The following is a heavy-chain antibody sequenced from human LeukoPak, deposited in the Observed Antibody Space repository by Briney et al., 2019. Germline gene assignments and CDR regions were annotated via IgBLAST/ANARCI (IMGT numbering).Heavy chain of an antibody. Sequence: SETLSLTCTVSGGSISSSSYYWGWIRQPPGKGLEWIGSIYYSGSTYYNPSLKSRVTISVDTSKNQFSLKLSSVTAADTAVYYCARDIVLPPDAFDIWGQGTMVTVSS. J-gene: IGHJ3*02. CDR2: IYYSGST. D-gene: IGHD3-10*01. V-gene: IGHV4-39*07. CDR1: GGSISSSSYY. CDR3: ARDIVLPPDAFDI.